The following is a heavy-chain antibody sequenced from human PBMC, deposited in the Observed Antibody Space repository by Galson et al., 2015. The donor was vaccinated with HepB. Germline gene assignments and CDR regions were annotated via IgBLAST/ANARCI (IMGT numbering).Heavy chain of an antibody. CDR1: GYTFTSYY. CDR2: INPSGGST. D-gene: IGHD6-6*01. V-gene: IGHV1-46*01. J-gene: IGHJ6*02. CDR3: ARDGRVLAAQGGGYYYYGMDV. Sequence: SVKVSCKASGYTFTSYYMHWVRQAPGQGLEWMGIINPSGGSTSYAQKFQGRVTMTRDTSTSTVYMELSSLRSEDTAVYYCARDGRVLAAQGGGYYYYGMDVWGQGTTVTVSS.